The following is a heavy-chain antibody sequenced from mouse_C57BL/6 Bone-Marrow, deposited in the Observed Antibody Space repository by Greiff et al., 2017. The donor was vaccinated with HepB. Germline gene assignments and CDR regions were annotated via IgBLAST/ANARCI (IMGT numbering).Heavy chain of an antibody. J-gene: IGHJ2*01. Sequence: QVQLQQPGAELVRPGTSVKLSCKASGYTFTSYWMHWVKQRPGQGLEWIGVIDPSDSYTNYNQKFKGKATLTVDTSSSPAYMQLSSLTSEYSAVYYCAVITTVAYYFDYGGHGTTLTVSS. CDR1: GYTFTSYW. CDR2: IDPSDSYT. D-gene: IGHD1-1*01. CDR3: AVITTVAYYFDY. V-gene: IGHV1-59*01.